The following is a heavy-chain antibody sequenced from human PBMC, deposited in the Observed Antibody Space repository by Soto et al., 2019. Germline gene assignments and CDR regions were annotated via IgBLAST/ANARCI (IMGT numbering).Heavy chain of an antibody. CDR1: GFTFSSYA. CDR2: ISYDGSNK. CDR3: ARPLWRDDDNWGYFDH. V-gene: IGHV3-30-3*01. J-gene: IGHJ2*01. D-gene: IGHD1-1*01. Sequence: QVQLVESGGGVVQPGRSLRLSCAASGFTFSSYAMHWVRQAPGKGLEWVAVISYDGSNKYYADSVKGRFTISRDNSKNTLYLQMKSLRAEDTAVYSCARPLWRDDDNWGYFDHWGRGSLVTVSS.